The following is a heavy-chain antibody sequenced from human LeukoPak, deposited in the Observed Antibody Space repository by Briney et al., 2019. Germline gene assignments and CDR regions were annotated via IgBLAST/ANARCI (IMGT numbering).Heavy chain of an antibody. D-gene: IGHD4-23*01. V-gene: IGHV3-30-3*01. Sequence: PGRSLRLSCAASGFTFSSYAMHWVRQAPGKGLEWVAVISYDGSNKYYADSVKGRFTISRDNSKNTLYLQMNSLRAEDTAVYYCARDTRTTDYGGNSGVPDYWGQGTLVTVSS. CDR2: ISYDGSNK. CDR1: GFTFSSYA. J-gene: IGHJ4*02. CDR3: ARDTRTTDYGGNSGVPDY.